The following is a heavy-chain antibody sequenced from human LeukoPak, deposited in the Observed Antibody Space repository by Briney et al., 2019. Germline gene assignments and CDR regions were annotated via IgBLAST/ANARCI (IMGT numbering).Heavy chain of an antibody. CDR1: GGSISSYY. Sequence: SETLSLTCSASGGSISSYYLTWIRQPPGKGLEWIGYIYYSGSTKYNPSLKSRVTMSVDTSKNHFSLKVTSVTAADTAVYYCARCRNFVSAIRGQRTMVTVSS. J-gene: IGHJ3*02. CDR3: ARCRNFVSAI. V-gene: IGHV4-59*12. CDR2: IYYSGST. D-gene: IGHD2/OR15-2a*01.